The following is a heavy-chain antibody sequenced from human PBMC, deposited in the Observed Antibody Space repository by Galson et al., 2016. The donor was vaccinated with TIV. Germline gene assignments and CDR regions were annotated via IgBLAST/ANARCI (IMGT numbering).Heavy chain of an antibody. J-gene: IGHJ4*02. CDR1: GFPFSIYA. V-gene: IGHV3-23*01. D-gene: IGHD6-19*01. Sequence: SLRLSCAASGFPFSIYAMAWVRQAPGKGLEWVSGITGSSAIPYYTASVKGRFTISRDNSKNGFYLQMNSLRVGDTAVYFCAKDPLGGWFQDPFDYWGQGTLVTVTS. CDR2: ITGSSAIP. CDR3: AKDPLGGWFQDPFDY.